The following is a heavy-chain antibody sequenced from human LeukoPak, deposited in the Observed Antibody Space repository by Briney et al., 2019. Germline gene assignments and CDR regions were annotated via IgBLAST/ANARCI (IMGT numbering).Heavy chain of an antibody. V-gene: IGHV4-30-4*01. J-gene: IGHJ4*02. CDR1: GGSISSGDYY. CDR3: ASSGYELGPDY. D-gene: IGHD5-12*01. CDR2: IYYSGST. Sequence: SHTLSLTCTVSGGSISSGDYYWSWIRQPPGKVLELIGYIYYSGSTYYNPSLKSRVTISVDTSKSQFSLKLSYVTAADTAVYYCASSGYELGPDYWGQGTLVTVSS.